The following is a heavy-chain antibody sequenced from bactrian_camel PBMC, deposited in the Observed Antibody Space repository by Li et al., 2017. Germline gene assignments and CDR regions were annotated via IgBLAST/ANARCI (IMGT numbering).Heavy chain of an antibody. V-gene: IGHV3S57*01. Sequence: HVQLVESGGGLVQAGGSLRLSCGSSSGHTGRMYCMAWFRLAPGKERELVSRIKSDGTPNYADSVKGRFTISKDDVNNVLYLQMDSLKPEDSAMYYCAARIAASCAADALRGDYFTVWGQGTQVTVS. CDR2: IKSDGTP. CDR3: AARIAASCAADALRGDYFTV. CDR1: GHTGRMYC. D-gene: IGHD2*01. J-gene: IGHJ4*01.